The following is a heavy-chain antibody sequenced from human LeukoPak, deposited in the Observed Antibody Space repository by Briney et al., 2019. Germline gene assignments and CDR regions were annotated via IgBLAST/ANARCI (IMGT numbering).Heavy chain of an antibody. CDR3: AREAIYDSSGYRDAFDI. CDR1: EYTLTELS. CDR2: INPNSGGT. J-gene: IGHJ3*02. V-gene: IGHV1-2*06. D-gene: IGHD3-22*01. Sequence: GASVKVFCNVCEYTLTELSMHWVPRAPGKGLESMGRINPNSGGTNYAQKFQGRVTMTRDTSISTAYMELSRLTSDDTAVYYCAREAIYDSSGYRDAFDIWGQGTMVTVSS.